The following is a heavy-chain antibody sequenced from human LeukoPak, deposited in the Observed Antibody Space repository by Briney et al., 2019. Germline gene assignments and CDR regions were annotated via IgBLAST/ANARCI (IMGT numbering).Heavy chain of an antibody. V-gene: IGHV1-46*01. CDR3: ARARGSGKAYDCDY. J-gene: IGHJ4*02. CDR2: INPSGGST. Sequence: GASVRVPCKASGYTFTSYYMHWVRQARGQGLEWMGIINPSGGSTIYAQKFQGRVTITRDTSTTTVYMELTSLRSEDPAVYYCARARGSGKAYDCDYWGQGTLVTVSS. D-gene: IGHD5-12*01. CDR1: GYTFTSYY.